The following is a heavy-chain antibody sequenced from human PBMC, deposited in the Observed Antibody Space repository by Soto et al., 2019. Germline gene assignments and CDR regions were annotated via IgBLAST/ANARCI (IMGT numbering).Heavy chain of an antibody. Sequence: SLRLSGAASGFTVSSYGMHWVRQAPGKGLEWVAVIWYDGSNKYYADSVKGRFTISRDNSKNTLYLQMNSLRAEDTAVYYCARSDYYDSSGYTFDYWGQGTLVTVSS. CDR3: ARSDYYDSSGYTFDY. CDR1: GFTVSSYG. D-gene: IGHD3-22*01. V-gene: IGHV3-33*01. CDR2: IWYDGSNK. J-gene: IGHJ4*02.